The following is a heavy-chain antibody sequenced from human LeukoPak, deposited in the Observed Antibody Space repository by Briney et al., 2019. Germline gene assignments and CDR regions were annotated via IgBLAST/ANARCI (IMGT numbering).Heavy chain of an antibody. CDR2: ISTSGST. V-gene: IGHV4-4*07. Sequence: GSLRLSCAASGFTFSDYYMSWIRQPAGKGLEWIGRISTSGSTNYNPSLKSRVTMSVDTSKNQFSLKLSSVTAADTALYYCARGIWEMATIPYWYFDIWGRGTLVTVSS. CDR3: ARGIWEMATIPYWYFDI. J-gene: IGHJ2*01. D-gene: IGHD5-24*01. CDR1: GFTFSDYY.